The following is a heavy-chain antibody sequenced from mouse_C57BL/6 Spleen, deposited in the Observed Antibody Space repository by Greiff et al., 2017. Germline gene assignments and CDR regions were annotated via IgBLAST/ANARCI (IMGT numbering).Heavy chain of an antibody. CDR3: TGLYYYGSSYFDY. J-gene: IGHJ2*01. V-gene: IGHV6-3*01. CDR1: GFTFSNYW. Sequence: EVQLVESGGGLVQPGGSMKLSCVASGFTFSNYWMNWVRQSPEKGLEWVAQIRLKSDNYATHYAESVKVRFTISRDDSKSSVYLQMNNLRAEDTGIYYCTGLYYYGSSYFDYWGQGTTLTVSS. D-gene: IGHD1-1*01. CDR2: IRLKSDNYAT.